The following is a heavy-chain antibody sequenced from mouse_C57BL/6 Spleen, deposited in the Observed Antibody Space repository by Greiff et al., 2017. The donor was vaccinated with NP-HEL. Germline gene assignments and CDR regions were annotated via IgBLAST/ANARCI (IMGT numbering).Heavy chain of an antibody. Sequence: EVMLVESGGGLVKPGGSLKLSCAASGFTFSDSGMHWVRQAPEKGLEWVAYISSGSSTIYYADTVKGRFPISRDNAKNTLFLQMTSLRSEDTAMYYCARDYGSSKFAYWGQGTLVTVSA. CDR1: GFTFSDSG. D-gene: IGHD1-1*01. CDR2: ISSGSSTI. J-gene: IGHJ3*01. CDR3: ARDYGSSKFAY. V-gene: IGHV5-17*01.